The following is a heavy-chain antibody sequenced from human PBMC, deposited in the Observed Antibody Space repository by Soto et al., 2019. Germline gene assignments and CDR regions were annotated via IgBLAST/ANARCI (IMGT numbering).Heavy chain of an antibody. V-gene: IGHV1-46*04. CDR3: ARDNSAANGVLDH. CDR1: GYTFTNYY. J-gene: IGHJ4*02. Sequence: ASVKVSCKASGYTFTNYYLHWVRQAPGQGLEWVGMINPSARSASYAQKLRGRLTMDGDTSTTTVYMELSRLTSEDTAVYYCARDNSAANGVLDHWGLGTLVTVSS. D-gene: IGHD1-1*01. CDR2: INPSARSA.